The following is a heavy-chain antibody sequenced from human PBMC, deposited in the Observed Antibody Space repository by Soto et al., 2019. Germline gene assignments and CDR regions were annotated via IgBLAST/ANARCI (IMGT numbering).Heavy chain of an antibody. J-gene: IGHJ4*02. Sequence: QVQLVQSGAEVKKPGASVKVSCKASGYTFTSYGISWVRQAPGQGLEWMGWISAYNGNTNYAQKLQGRVTMTTDTSTSTAYMELRSVRADDTAVYYCARYEDNYVWGSYRTFDYWGQGTLVTVSS. CDR2: ISAYNGNT. D-gene: IGHD3-16*02. CDR1: GYTFTSYG. CDR3: ARYEDNYVWGSYRTFDY. V-gene: IGHV1-18*01.